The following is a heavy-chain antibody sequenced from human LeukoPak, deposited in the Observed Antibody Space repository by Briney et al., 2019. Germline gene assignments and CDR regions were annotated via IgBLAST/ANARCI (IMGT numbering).Heavy chain of an antibody. Sequence: GGSLRLSCAASGFTFNTYFMNWVRQAPGRGLEWVSSISTTSTYIYYADSVKGRFTISRDNAKDSLYLQMNGLRAEDTAVYYCAREGSEVRGVILNYYFDYWGQGTLVTVSS. D-gene: IGHD3-10*01. CDR2: ISTTSTYI. J-gene: IGHJ4*02. CDR1: GFTFNTYF. CDR3: AREGSEVRGVILNYYFDY. V-gene: IGHV3-21*01.